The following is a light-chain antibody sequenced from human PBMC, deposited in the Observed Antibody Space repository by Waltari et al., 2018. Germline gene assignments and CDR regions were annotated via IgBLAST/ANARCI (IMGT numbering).Light chain of an antibody. J-gene: IGKJ4*01. Sequence: DIVMTQSPDSLAVSLGERATINCRSSQSLLFTSNNKNYLSWYQKKAGQPPRLLLYWACTRESGVPDRFSGGGSGTEFTLSISSLQAEDVAVYYCQQYYNTPLTFGGGTKVDI. CDR1: QSLLFTSNNKNY. V-gene: IGKV4-1*01. CDR3: QQYYNTPLT. CDR2: WAC.